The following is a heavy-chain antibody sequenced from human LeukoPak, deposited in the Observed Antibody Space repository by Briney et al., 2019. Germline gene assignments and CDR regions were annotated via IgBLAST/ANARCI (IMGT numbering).Heavy chain of an antibody. CDR3: ARWRSALGYCSSTSCYQVFDY. CDR2: ISYDGSNK. CDR1: GFTFSSYA. J-gene: IGHJ4*02. Sequence: GGSLRLSCAASGFTFSSYAMHWVRQAPGKGLEWVAVISYDGSNKYYADSVKGRFTISRDNSKNTLYLQMNSLRAEDTAVYYCARWRSALGYCSSTSCYQVFDYWGQGTLVTVSS. D-gene: IGHD2-2*01. V-gene: IGHV3-30-3*01.